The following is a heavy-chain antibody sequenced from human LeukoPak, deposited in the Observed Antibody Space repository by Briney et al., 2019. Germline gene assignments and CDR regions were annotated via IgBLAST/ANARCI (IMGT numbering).Heavy chain of an antibody. CDR2: ISYDGSNK. CDR3: AKGWGVGVSFFERGDEYYFDY. CDR1: GFTFSSYG. Sequence: GGSLRLSCAASGFTFSSYGMHWVRQAPGKGLEWVAVISYDGSNKYYADSVKGRFTISRDNSKNTLYLQMNSLRAEDTAVYYCAKGWGVGVSFFERGDEYYFDYWGQGTLVTVSS. D-gene: IGHD3-10*01. V-gene: IGHV3-30*18. J-gene: IGHJ4*02.